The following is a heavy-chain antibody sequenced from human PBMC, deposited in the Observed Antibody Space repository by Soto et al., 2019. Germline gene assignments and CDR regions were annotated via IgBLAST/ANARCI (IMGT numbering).Heavy chain of an antibody. D-gene: IGHD2-15*01. J-gene: IGHJ6*02. CDR2: INHSGST. CDR3: ARDRYCSGGSCSNYYYGMDV. V-gene: IGHV4-34*01. Sequence: SETLSLTCAVYGGSFSGYYWSWIRQPPGKGLEWIGEINHSGSTNYNPSLKSRVTISVDTSKNQFSLKLSSVTAADTAVYYCARDRYCSGGSCSNYYYGMDVWGQGTTVTVSS. CDR1: GGSFSGYY.